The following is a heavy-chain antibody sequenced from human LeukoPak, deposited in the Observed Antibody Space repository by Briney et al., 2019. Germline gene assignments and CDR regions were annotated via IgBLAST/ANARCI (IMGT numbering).Heavy chain of an antibody. CDR1: GFTFSSYG. D-gene: IGHD3-3*01. CDR3: ASEIIFGSFDY. CDR2: ISYDGSNK. J-gene: IGHJ4*02. Sequence: EGSLRLSCAASGFTFSSYGMHWVRQAPGKGLEWVAAISYDGSNKYYADSVKGRFTISRDNSKNTLYLQMNSLRAEDTAVYYCASEIIFGSFDYWGQGTLVTVSS. V-gene: IGHV3-30*03.